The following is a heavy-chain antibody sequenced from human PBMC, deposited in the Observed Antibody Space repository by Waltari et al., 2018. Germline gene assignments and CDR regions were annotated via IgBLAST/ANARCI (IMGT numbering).Heavy chain of an antibody. V-gene: IGHV3-30*03. Sequence: QVHLVESGGGVVQPGKSLRLSCVASGFIFRDYAMHWVRKTPGKGLHWVALISDDGVYKWYADALKCRFTISRDNSKSTLYLQMDSLRSEDTAGYYCARDYNSLVDYWGQGILVTVSS. D-gene: IGHD1-1*01. CDR2: ISDDGVYK. CDR3: ARDYNSLVDY. CDR1: GFIFRDYA. J-gene: IGHJ4*02.